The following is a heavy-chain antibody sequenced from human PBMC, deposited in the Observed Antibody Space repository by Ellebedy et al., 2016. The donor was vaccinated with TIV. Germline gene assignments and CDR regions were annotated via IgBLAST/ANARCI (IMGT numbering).Heavy chain of an antibody. CDR1: GFTFSSYW. J-gene: IGHJ4*02. V-gene: IGHV3-7*01. Sequence: GGSLRLXXAASGFTFSSYWMSWVRQAPGKGLEWVANIKQDGSEKYYVDSVKGRFTISRDNAKNSLYLQMNSLRAEDTAVYYCARDKIVGATLFDYWGQGTLVTVSS. CDR3: ARDKIVGATLFDY. D-gene: IGHD1-26*01. CDR2: IKQDGSEK.